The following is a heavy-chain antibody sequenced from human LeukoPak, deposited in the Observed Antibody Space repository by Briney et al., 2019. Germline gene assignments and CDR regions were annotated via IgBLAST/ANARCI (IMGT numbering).Heavy chain of an antibody. CDR2: ISSNGGST. V-gene: IGHV3-64*01. CDR3: ARVGYTSYYYYGMTS. CDR1: GFTFSSYA. J-gene: IGHJ6*02. D-gene: IGHD6-13*01. Sequence: GGSLRLSCAASGFTFSSYAMHWVRQAPGKGLEYVSAISSNGGSTYYANSVKGRFTISRDNSKNTLYLQMGSLRAEDMAVYYCARVGYTSYYYYGMTSGAKGPRSPSP.